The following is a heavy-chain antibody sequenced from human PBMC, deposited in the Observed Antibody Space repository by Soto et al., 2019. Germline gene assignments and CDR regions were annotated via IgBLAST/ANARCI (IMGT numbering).Heavy chain of an antibody. CDR2: IYSGGST. J-gene: IGHJ4*02. CDR3: AREPRRDGIVAAGAYFDY. D-gene: IGHD6-13*01. CDR1: GFTVSSNY. Sequence: EVQLVESGGGLIQPGGSLRLSCAASGFTVSSNYMSWVRQAPGKGLEWGSVIYSGGSTYYADSVKGRFTISRDNSKNTLYLQMNSLRAEDPAVYYCAREPRRDGIVAAGAYFDYWGQGTLVTVSS. V-gene: IGHV3-53*01.